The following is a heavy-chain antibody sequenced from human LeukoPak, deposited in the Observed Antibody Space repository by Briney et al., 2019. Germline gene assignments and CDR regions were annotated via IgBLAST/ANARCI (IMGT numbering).Heavy chain of an antibody. J-gene: IGHJ4*02. CDR1: GAAFSSYA. D-gene: IGHD3-10*02. CDR2: IIPMFGTA. V-gene: IGHV1-69*06. Sequence: SVKVSCKVSGAAFSSYAISWVRRAPGQGLEWIGGIIPMFGTANYAQKFQGRVTIKADTSTTTVYLEMSRLRSEDTAVYYCARDLFDSGPTPGYWGQGTLVTVSS. CDR3: ARDLFDSGPTPGY.